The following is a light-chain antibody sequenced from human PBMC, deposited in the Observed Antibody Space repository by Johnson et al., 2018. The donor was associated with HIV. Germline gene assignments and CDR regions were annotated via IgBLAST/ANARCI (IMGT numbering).Light chain of an antibody. CDR1: SSNIGNNY. CDR3: GTWDSSLNV. V-gene: IGLV1-51*02. J-gene: IGLJ1*01. Sequence: SILTQPPSVSAAPGQKVTISCSGSSSNIGNNYVSWYQQFPGTAPKLLIYENNKRPSGIPDRFSGSKSGPSATLGITGLQTGDEADYYCGTWDSSLNVFGTGTKVTVL. CDR2: ENN.